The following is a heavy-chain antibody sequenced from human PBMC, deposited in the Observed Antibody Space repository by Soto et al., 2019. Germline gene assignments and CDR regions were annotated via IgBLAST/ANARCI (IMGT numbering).Heavy chain of an antibody. CDR2: ISISGNTI. Sequence: EVQLVESGGGLVQPGGSLRLSCAASGFTFSGYEMNWVRQAPGKGLEWVSYISISGNTINYADSVNGRFTISRDNTKNSLYLQMNSLRVEDTAIYYCAEDLTGITGGWGQGTLVTVSS. D-gene: IGHD1-7*01. CDR3: AEDLTGITGG. J-gene: IGHJ4*02. V-gene: IGHV3-48*03. CDR1: GFTFSGYE.